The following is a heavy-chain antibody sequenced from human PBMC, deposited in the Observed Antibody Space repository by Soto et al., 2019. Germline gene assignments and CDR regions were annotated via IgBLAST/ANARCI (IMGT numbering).Heavy chain of an antibody. CDR3: ARRARPDFYYMDV. Sequence: EVQLAESGGGLAQPGGSLRLSCAASGFTLSGYAMDWVRQAPGKGLEYVSGISSNGVGTYYANSVQGRFTISRDNSKNTVYLQMGSLRPEVMAVYYCARRARPDFYYMDVWGKETTVTVSS. CDR2: ISSNGVGT. CDR1: GFTLSGYA. V-gene: IGHV3-64*01. D-gene: IGHD6-6*01. J-gene: IGHJ6*03.